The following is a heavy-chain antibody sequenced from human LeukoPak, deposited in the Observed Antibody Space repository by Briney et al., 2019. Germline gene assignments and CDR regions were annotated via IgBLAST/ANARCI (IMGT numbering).Heavy chain of an antibody. J-gene: IGHJ3*02. CDR3: AQLGYYYDSSTYSAYAFDI. CDR2: ISSGSSII. V-gene: IGHV3-48*01. D-gene: IGHD3-22*01. CDR1: GFTFSTYS. Sequence: GGSLRLSCAASGFTFSTYSMNWVRQAPGKGLEWVSYISSGSSIIYYADSVEGRFTISRDNAKNSLYLQMNSLRAEDTAVYYCAQLGYYYDSSTYSAYAFDIWGQGTMVTVSS.